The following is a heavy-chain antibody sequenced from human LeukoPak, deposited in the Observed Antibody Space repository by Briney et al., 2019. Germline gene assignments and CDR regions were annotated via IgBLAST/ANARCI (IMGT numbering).Heavy chain of an antibody. CDR3: AKTHAGNYFDY. CDR1: GFTFSNNI. J-gene: IGHJ4*02. CDR2: ISRTGDTT. V-gene: IGHV3-23*01. Sequence: GGSLRLSCAASGFTFSNNIMSWVRQAPGKGLEWVSAISRTGDTTYYADSVKGRFTISRDNSKNTLYLQMNSLRAEDTAVYYCAKTHAGNYFDYWGQGALITVSS.